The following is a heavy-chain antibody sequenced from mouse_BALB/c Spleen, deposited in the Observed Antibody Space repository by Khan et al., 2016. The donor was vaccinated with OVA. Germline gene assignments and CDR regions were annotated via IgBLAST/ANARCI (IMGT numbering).Heavy chain of an antibody. CDR3: AKIFYGNSYAMDY. V-gene: IGHV1-77*01. Sequence: QVQLKESGPELVKPGASVKMSCKASGYTFTDYDIRWVKQRTGQGLEWIGEIYHGSGRTYYNETFKGKATLTADKSSTTAYMQLSSLPSEDSAVYFCAKIFYGNSYAMDYWGQGTAVNISS. CDR2: IYHGSGRT. J-gene: IGHJ4*01. D-gene: IGHD2-1*01. CDR1: GYTFTDYD.